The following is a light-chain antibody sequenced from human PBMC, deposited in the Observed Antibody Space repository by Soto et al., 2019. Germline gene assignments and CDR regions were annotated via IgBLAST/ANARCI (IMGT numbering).Light chain of an antibody. CDR3: QQLISYPIT. V-gene: IGKV1-9*01. Sequence: DIQLTQSPSFLSASVGDRVTITCRASQGLNSALAWYQQKPGKAPKLLLYAASTLQSGVPSRFNGSGSGTEFTLTISRLQDEDFTTYYCQQLISYPITFGQGTRLEIK. J-gene: IGKJ5*01. CDR2: AAS. CDR1: QGLNSA.